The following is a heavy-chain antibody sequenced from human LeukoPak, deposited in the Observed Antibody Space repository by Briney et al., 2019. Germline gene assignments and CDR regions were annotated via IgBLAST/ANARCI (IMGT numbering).Heavy chain of an antibody. J-gene: IGHJ4*02. CDR2: ISGSGGST. D-gene: IGHD6-19*01. V-gene: IGHV3-23*01. CDR3: AKAQYSSGWGPDY. Sequence: GGSLRLSCAASGFTFSSYSMSWVRQAPGKGLEWVSAISGSGGSTYYADSVKGRFTISRDNSKNTLYLQMNSLRAEDTAVYYCAKAQYSSGWGPDYWGQGTLVTVSS. CDR1: GFTFSSYS.